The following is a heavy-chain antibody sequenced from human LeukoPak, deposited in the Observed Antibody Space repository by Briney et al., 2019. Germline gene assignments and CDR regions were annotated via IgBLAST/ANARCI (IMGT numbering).Heavy chain of an antibody. Sequence: ASVKVSCKASGYTFTSYGISWVRQAPGQGLEWMGWISAYNGNTNYAQKLQGRVTMTTDTSTSTAYMELRSLRSDDTAVYYCVRGRRNWNYDLDYYYYMDVWGKGTTVTVSS. V-gene: IGHV1-18*01. D-gene: IGHD1-7*01. CDR1: GYTFTSYG. CDR3: VRGRRNWNYDLDYYYYMDV. J-gene: IGHJ6*03. CDR2: ISAYNGNT.